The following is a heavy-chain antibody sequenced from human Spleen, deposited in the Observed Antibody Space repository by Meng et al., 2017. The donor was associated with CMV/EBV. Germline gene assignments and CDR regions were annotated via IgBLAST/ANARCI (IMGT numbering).Heavy chain of an antibody. CDR2: ISSSSSYI. CDR1: GFTFDDHG. Sequence: GGSLRLSCAASGFTFDDHGMSWVRQAPGKGLEWVSSISSSSSYIYYADSVKGRFTISRDNAKNSLYLQMNSLRAEDTAVYYCAKGDRRDWFPEWYFDHWGQGTLVTVSS. V-gene: IGHV3-21*01. J-gene: IGHJ4*02. D-gene: IGHD3-9*01. CDR3: AKGDRRDWFPEWYFDH.